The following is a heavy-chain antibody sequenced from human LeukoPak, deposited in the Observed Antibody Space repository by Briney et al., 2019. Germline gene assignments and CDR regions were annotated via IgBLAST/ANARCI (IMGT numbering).Heavy chain of an antibody. CDR3: AKTTTYHILTGYYFDY. J-gene: IGHJ4*02. CDR1: GFTFSSYE. CDR2: ISSSGSTI. V-gene: IGHV3-48*03. Sequence: GGSLRLSCAASGFTFSSYEMNWVRQAPGKGLEWVSYISSSGSTIYYADSVKGRFTISRDNAKNSLYLQMHSLRAEDTAMYYCAKTTTYHILTGYYFDYWGQGTQVTVSS. D-gene: IGHD3-9*01.